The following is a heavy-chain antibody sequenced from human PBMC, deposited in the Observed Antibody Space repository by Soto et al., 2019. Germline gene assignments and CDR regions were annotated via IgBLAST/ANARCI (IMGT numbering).Heavy chain of an antibody. D-gene: IGHD2-2*01. CDR2: IYYSGST. J-gene: IGHJ5*02. CDR3: ARSIVMEPGVMPPTPSFDP. V-gene: IGHV4-31*03. Sequence: QVQLQESGPGLVKPSQTLSLTCTVSGASISSGGYYWSWIRQHPGKGLEWIGYIYYSGSTSYNPSLRSRVTISVDTSRNQFSLQLSSVTAADTAVYYCARSIVMEPGVMPPTPSFDPWGQGTQVTVSS. CDR1: GASISSGGYY.